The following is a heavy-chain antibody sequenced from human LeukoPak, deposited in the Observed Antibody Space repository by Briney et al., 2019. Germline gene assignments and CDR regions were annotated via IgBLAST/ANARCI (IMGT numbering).Heavy chain of an antibody. J-gene: IGHJ4*02. CDR3: AKGGATVIDY. V-gene: IGHV3-33*06. CDR1: GFTFSSYG. D-gene: IGHD4-17*01. CDR2: IWYDGSNK. Sequence: GALRLSCAASGFTFSSYGMHWVRQAPGKGLEWVAVIWYDGSNKYYADSVKGRFTISRDNSKNTLYLQMNSLRAEDTAVYYCAKGGATVIDYWGQGTLVTVSS.